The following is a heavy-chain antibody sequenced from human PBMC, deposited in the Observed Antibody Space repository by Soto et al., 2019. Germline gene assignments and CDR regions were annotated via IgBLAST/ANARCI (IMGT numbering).Heavy chain of an antibody. J-gene: IGHJ6*02. D-gene: IGHD5-18*01. CDR1: GFTFSSYA. Sequence: RGSLRLSCAASGFTFSSYAMSWVRQAPGKGLEWVSAISGSGGSTYYADSVKGRFTISRDNSKNTLYLQMNSLRAEDTAVYYCAAVDTAMAAYYYYGMDVWGQGTTVTVSS. CDR3: AAVDTAMAAYYYYGMDV. V-gene: IGHV3-23*01. CDR2: ISGSGGST.